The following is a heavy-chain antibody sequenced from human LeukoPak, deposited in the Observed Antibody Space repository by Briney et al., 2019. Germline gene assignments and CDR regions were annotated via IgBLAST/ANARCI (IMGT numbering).Heavy chain of an antibody. CDR2: INHSGST. D-gene: IGHD5-24*01. CDR1: GGSFSGYY. V-gene: IGHV4-34*01. Sequence: SETLSLTCAVYGGSFSGYYWSWIRQPPGKGLEWIGEINHSGSTNYNPSLKSRVTISVDTSKNQFSLKLSSVTAADTAMYYCARRDGYNLIKRWGQGTLVTVSS. J-gene: IGHJ4*02. CDR3: ARRDGYNLIKR.